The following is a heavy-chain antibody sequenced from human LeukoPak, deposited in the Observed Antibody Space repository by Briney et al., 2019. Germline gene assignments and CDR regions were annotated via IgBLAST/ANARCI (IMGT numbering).Heavy chain of an antibody. CDR2: IKQDGSDK. D-gene: IGHD2-2*01. V-gene: IGHV3-7*01. CDR1: EFTFSNYW. Sequence: PGGSLRLSCAASEFTFSNYWMSWVRQAPGRGLEWVANIKQDGSDKYYVDSVRGRFTISRDNARSSLYLQMNSLRAEDTAVYYCARDHFFAVVPAAGTFDMWGQGTVVTVSS. CDR3: ARDHFFAVVPAAGTFDM. J-gene: IGHJ3*02.